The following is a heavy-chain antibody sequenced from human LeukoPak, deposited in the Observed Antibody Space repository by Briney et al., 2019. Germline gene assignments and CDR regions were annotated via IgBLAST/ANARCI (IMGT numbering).Heavy chain of an antibody. CDR3: ARLLRAVTTWGYYYYMDV. Sequence: SETLSLTCTVSGGSISSYYWSWIRQPPGKGLEWIGYIYYSGSTNYNPSLKSRVTISVDTSKNQFSLKLSSVTAADTAMYYCARLLRAVTTWGYYYYMDVWGKGTTVTVSS. V-gene: IGHV4-59*01. J-gene: IGHJ6*03. CDR1: GGSISSYY. CDR2: IYYSGST. D-gene: IGHD4-17*01.